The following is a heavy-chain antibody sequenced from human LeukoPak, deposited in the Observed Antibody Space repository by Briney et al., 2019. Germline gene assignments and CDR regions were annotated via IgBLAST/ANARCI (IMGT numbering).Heavy chain of an antibody. Sequence: GGSLRLSCAASGFTFSSYAMSSVRQAPGKGLEWVSANSGSGGSTYYADSVKGRFTISRDNSKNTLYLQMNSLRAEDTAVYYCAKDPAVGGATGYFDYWGQGTLVTVSS. CDR2: NSGSGGST. D-gene: IGHD1-26*01. CDR3: AKDPAVGGATGYFDY. V-gene: IGHV3-23*01. J-gene: IGHJ4*02. CDR1: GFTFSSYA.